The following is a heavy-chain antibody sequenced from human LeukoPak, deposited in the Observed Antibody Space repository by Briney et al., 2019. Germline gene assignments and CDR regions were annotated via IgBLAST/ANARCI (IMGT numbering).Heavy chain of an antibody. CDR1: GFTFNTYV. V-gene: IGHV3-30*14. CDR2: LSQDGSNE. J-gene: IGHJ3*02. Sequence: GGSLRLSCAASGFTFNTYVMHWVRQSPGKRLEGVAGLSQDGSNEYYADSVKGRFTISRDNSKSTLYVQWNRLRVDDTAVYYCEREANAFDIWGQGTMVTVSS. CDR3: EREANAFDI.